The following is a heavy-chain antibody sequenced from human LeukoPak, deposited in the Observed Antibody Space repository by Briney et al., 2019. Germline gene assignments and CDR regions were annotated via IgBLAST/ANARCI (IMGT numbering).Heavy chain of an antibody. CDR2: IRYDGSNK. J-gene: IGHJ4*02. V-gene: IGHV3-30*02. D-gene: IGHD7-27*01. Sequence: SGGSLRLSCAASGFTFSSYGMHWVRQAPGKGLEWVAFIRYDGSNKYYADSVKGRFNIYRDNSKNTLYLQMNSLRAEDTAVYYCARGDLFDYWGQGTLVTVSS. CDR1: GFTFSSYG. CDR3: ARGDLFDY.